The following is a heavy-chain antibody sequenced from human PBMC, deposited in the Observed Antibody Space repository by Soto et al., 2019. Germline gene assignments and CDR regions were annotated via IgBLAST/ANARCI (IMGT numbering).Heavy chain of an antibody. Sequence: SETLSLTCTVSGGSISSYYWSWIRQPPGKGLEWIGYIYYSGSTNYNPYLKSRVTISVDTSKNQFSLKLSSVTAADTAVYYCASSGWSLFDYWGQGTLVTVSS. V-gene: IGHV4-59*08. CDR1: GGSISSYY. D-gene: IGHD6-19*01. CDR2: IYYSGST. J-gene: IGHJ4*02. CDR3: ASSGWSLFDY.